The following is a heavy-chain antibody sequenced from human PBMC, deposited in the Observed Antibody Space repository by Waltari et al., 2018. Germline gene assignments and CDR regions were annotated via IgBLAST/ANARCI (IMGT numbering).Heavy chain of an antibody. CDR1: GYTFTAYA. CDR2: NNPKNGDT. J-gene: IGHJ4*02. V-gene: IGHV1-2*06. CDR3: LRDSSGSHFDY. Sequence: LVQSGAEVKKPGASVKVSCKASGYTFTAYAILWVRQAPGQGLEWMGRNNPKNGDTHYAQKFQGRVAMTTDTSTNTAFMELHSLRSDDTAVYYCLRDSSGSHFDYWGQGTLVTVSS. D-gene: IGHD3-22*01.